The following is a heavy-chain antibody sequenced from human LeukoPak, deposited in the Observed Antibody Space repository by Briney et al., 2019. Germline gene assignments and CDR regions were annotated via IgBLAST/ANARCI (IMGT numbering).Heavy chain of an antibody. J-gene: IGHJ3*02. CDR1: GFTFSSYE. V-gene: IGHV3-48*03. CDR3: ARDLGDYYDSSGFFRVNDAFDI. D-gene: IGHD3-22*01. Sequence: GGSLRLSCAASGFTFSSYEMNWVRQAPGKGLEWVSYISSSCSTIYYADSVKGRFTISRDNTKNSLFLQMNSLRADDTAVYYCARDLGDYYDSSGFFRVNDAFDIWGQGTMVTVSS. CDR2: ISSSCSTI.